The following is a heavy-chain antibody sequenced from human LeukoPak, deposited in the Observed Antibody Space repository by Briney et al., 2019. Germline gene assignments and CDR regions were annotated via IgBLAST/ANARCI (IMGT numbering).Heavy chain of an antibody. CDR3: AKGLRRSYDSPPA. Sequence: GGSLRLSCAASGCTFSSYAMSWVRQAPGKGLEWVSAISGSGGSTYYADSVKGRFTISRDNSKNTLYLQMNSLRAEDTAVYYCAKGLRRSYDSPPAWGQGTLVTVSS. CDR1: GCTFSSYA. D-gene: IGHD3-22*01. CDR2: ISGSGGST. V-gene: IGHV3-23*01. J-gene: IGHJ4*02.